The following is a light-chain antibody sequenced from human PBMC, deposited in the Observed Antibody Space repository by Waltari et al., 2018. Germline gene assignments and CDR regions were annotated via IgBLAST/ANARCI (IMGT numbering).Light chain of an antibody. CDR2: DNK. V-gene: IGLV1-51*01. J-gene: IGLJ1*01. Sequence: QSVLTQPPSVSAAPGQKVTISCSGSSSNIGGNSVSWYQPLPGTAPKLLIYDNKKRTAGIPDRVSVSKSGTSATLGITGLQTGDEADYYCGTWDSSLSVYVFGTGTKVTAL. CDR1: SSNIGGNS. CDR3: GTWDSSLSVYV.